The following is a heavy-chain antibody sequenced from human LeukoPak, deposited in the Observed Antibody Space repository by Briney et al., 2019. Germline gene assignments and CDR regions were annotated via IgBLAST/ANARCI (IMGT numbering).Heavy chain of an antibody. J-gene: IGHJ4*02. V-gene: IGHV3-21*01. CDR3: ARGSDFVWGSYRPYFDY. CDR2: ISGSTSYI. CDR1: AFTFRTYS. Sequence: MSGGSLRLSCVASAFTFRTYSMHWVRQAPGKGLEWVSSISGSTSYIYYADSVRGRFTISRDNAKNSLYLQMNSLRAEDTAVYYCARGSDFVWGSYRPYFDYWGQGTLVTVSS. D-gene: IGHD3-16*02.